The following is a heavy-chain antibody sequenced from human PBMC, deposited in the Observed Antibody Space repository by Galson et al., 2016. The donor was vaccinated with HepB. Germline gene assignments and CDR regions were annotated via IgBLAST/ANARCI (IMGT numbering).Heavy chain of an antibody. V-gene: IGHV3-73*01. CDR2: IRSEANKFAA. D-gene: IGHD2-21*01. J-gene: IGHJ4*02. CDR3: STRHDWGY. CDR1: GFDFSGST. Sequence: SLRLSCAASGFDFSGSTIYWVRQASGKGLEWVGQIRSEANKFAAEYVVSVEGRFTISRDDSKNTAYLQMASLKTEDTATYYCSTRHDWGYWGQGTLVTVSS.